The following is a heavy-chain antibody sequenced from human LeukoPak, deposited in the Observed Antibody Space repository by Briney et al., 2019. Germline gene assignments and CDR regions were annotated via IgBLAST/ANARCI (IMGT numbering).Heavy chain of an antibody. Sequence: PGGSLRLSCAASEFSVGSNYMTWVRQAPGKGLEWVANIKEDGSEKNYVDSVKGRFTISRDDAKKSLYLQMNSLRAEDTGVYYCARDKYCSDGDCDGGSKFDYWGQGTLVTVSS. J-gene: IGHJ4*02. CDR2: IKEDGSEK. CDR1: EFSVGSNY. V-gene: IGHV3-7*01. D-gene: IGHD2-21*02. CDR3: ARDKYCSDGDCDGGSKFDY.